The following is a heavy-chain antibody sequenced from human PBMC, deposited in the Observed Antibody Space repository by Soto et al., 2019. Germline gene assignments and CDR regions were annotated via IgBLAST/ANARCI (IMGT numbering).Heavy chain of an antibody. CDR2: ISYDVGRE. J-gene: IGHJ5*01. D-gene: IGHD2-8*01. V-gene: IGHV3-30*18. Sequence: PSGSLSLSCAGSRFTVSGYGIHWVRKARGKGLESVAPISYDVGREKYTDCVMDRFTISKDDSYNVYYLQMSSLKTEDTAMYYFANNRCIKTFLTDLDSCGQARLVT. CDR3: ANNRCIKTFLTDLDS. CDR1: RFTVSGYG.